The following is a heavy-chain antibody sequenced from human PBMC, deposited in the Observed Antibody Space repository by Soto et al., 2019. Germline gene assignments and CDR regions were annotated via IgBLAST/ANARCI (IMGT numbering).Heavy chain of an antibody. J-gene: IGHJ6*02. Sequence: SVKVSCKASGFTFTSSAVQWVRQARGQRLEWIGWIVVGSGNTNYAQKFQERVTITRDMSTSTAYMELSSLRSEDTAVYYCAADNRGPYDFWSGYPASGMDVWGQGTTVTVSS. CDR3: AADNRGPYDFWSGYPASGMDV. CDR2: IVVGSGNT. CDR1: GFTFTSSA. D-gene: IGHD3-3*01. V-gene: IGHV1-58*01.